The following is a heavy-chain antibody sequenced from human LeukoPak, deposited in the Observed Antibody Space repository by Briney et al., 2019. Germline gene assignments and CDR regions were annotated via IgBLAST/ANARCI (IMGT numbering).Heavy chain of an antibody. CDR2: INPSGGST. Sequence: GASVKVSCKASGYTFTSYYMHWVRQAPGQGLEWMGIINPSGGSTSYAQKFQGRVTMTRDTSTSTVYMELSSLRSEDTAVYYCATLSYYGGNSQPMPYGGDIWGQGTMVTVS. CDR3: ATLSYYGGNSQPMPYGGDI. D-gene: IGHD4-23*01. J-gene: IGHJ3*02. V-gene: IGHV1-46*01. CDR1: GYTFTSYY.